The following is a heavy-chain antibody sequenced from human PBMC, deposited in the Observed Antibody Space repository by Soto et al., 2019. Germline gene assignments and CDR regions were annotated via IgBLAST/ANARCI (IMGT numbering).Heavy chain of an antibody. J-gene: IGHJ1*01. CDR2: TSYDGSDK. CDR1: GLPSRVIA. Sequence: QVQLVESGGGVFSLGPSRGVPGVGSGLPSRVIAIHWFRQAPGKGLEWVALTSYDGSDKYYDDSVRGRFTISRDNSRNTVDLQMDSLRLEDTALYYCARWGTTGGLDVWGQGTLVSVSS. D-gene: IGHD3-16*01. V-gene: IGHV3-30*04. CDR3: ARWGTTGGLDV.